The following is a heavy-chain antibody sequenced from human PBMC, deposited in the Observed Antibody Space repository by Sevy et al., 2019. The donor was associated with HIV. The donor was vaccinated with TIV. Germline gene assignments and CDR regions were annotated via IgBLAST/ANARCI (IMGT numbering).Heavy chain of an antibody. CDR3: ARAAGWFDA. CDR2: ISTSTSTTTI. Sequence: GGSLRLSCAASGFTFNDYNLSWIRQAPGKVLEWVSYISTSTSTTTIYYADSVKGRFTISRDNAKNSIYLQMNSLRVDDTAVYYCARAAGWFDAWGQGTLVTVSS. J-gene: IGHJ5*02. CDR1: GFTFNDYN. V-gene: IGHV3-11*01.